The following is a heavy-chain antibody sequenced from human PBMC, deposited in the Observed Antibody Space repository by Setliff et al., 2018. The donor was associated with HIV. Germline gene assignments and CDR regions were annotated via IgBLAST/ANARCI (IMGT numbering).Heavy chain of an antibody. Sequence: GGSLRLSCAVSGFTFISYGMYWVRQAPGKGLEWVAFIRYDGSYRYYVDSVKGRFTISRDNSKNTMFLQMNSLRVEDTAIYYCAKMHTAMDPDTFDIWGQGTVVTVSS. CDR1: GFTFISYG. CDR2: IRYDGSYR. V-gene: IGHV3-30*02. J-gene: IGHJ3*02. CDR3: AKMHTAMDPDTFDI. D-gene: IGHD5-18*01.